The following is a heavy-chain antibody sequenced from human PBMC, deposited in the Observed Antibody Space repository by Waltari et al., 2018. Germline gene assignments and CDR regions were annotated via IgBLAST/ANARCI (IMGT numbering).Heavy chain of an antibody. CDR3: AKLNDSNAYYRGFDY. V-gene: IGHV5-51*03. CDR1: GTSFHNDW. Sequence: EVQLVQSGAEVNKPGGPLKVSWKGCGTSFHNDWNGWVRQMAGKGLEWMGIIYPGDSDIPYSPSFQGQVTISADKSISTAYLQWSSLKASDTAIYYCAKLNDSNAYYRGFDYWGQGTLVTVSS. D-gene: IGHD3-22*01. CDR2: IYPGDSDI. J-gene: IGHJ4*02.